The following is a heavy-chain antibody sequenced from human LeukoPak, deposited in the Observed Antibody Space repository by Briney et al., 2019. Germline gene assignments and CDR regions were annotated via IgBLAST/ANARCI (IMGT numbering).Heavy chain of an antibody. D-gene: IGHD2-2*01. V-gene: IGHV4-39*01. CDR1: GGSISSSSYY. CDR3: ARLSFCSSTSCHPLYGMDV. CDR2: IYYSGST. J-gene: IGHJ6*02. Sequence: SETLSLTCTVSGGSISSSSYYWGWIRQPPGKGLEWIGSIYYSGSTYYNPSLKSRVTISVDTSKNQFSLKLSSVTAADTAVYYCARLSFCSSTSCHPLYGMDVWGQGTTVTVSS.